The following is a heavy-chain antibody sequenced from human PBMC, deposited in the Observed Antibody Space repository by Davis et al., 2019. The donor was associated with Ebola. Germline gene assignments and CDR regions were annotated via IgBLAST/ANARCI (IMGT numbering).Heavy chain of an antibody. CDR3: AKDRVTIFGVVIISGMDV. Sequence: GGSLRLSCAASGFTFSDYYMSWIRQAPGKGLEWVSYISSSSSYTNYADSVKGRFTISRDNAKNSLYLQMNSLRAEDTAVYYCAKDRVTIFGVVIISGMDVWGQGTTVTVSS. J-gene: IGHJ6*02. V-gene: IGHV3-11*05. CDR1: GFTFSDYY. CDR2: ISSSSSYT. D-gene: IGHD3-3*01.